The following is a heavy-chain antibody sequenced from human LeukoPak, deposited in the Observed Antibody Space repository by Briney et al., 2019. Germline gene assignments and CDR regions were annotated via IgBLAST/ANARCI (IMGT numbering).Heavy chain of an antibody. CDR2: IFYSGST. Sequence: PSETLSLTCTVSDGSISSSSYYWGWIRQPPGKGLEWIGSIFYSGSTYYNPSLKSRVTISVDTSKNQFSLKLSSVTAADTAVYYCARHKKFELKRRGGWDYWGQGTLVTVSS. V-gene: IGHV4-39*01. D-gene: IGHD3-10*01. CDR1: DGSISSSSYY. CDR3: ARHKKFELKRRGGWDY. J-gene: IGHJ4*02.